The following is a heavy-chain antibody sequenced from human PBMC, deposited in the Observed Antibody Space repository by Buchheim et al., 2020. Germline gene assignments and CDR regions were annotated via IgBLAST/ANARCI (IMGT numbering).Heavy chain of an antibody. D-gene: IGHD2/OR15-2a*01. Sequence: EVQLLESGGGLVQPGGSLRLSCAASGFIFSNYAMSWVRQAPGKGLEWVSAITGTSDFTFYAHYVRGRVNISRDNSKNTLYLQMNSLRAEDTALYYCAKYETIDGGKYFGDVWGQGT. CDR3: AKYETIDGGKYFGDV. J-gene: IGHJ3*01. CDR2: ITGTSDFT. V-gene: IGHV3-23*01. CDR1: GFIFSNYA.